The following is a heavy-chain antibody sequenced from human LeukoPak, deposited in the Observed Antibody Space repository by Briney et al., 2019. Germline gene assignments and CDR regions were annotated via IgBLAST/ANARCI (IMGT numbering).Heavy chain of an antibody. CDR3: NTGGNYDSSDTPFDY. Sequence: GGSLRLSCAASGFTFDDYAMHWVRQAPGKGLEWVSAISGSGGSTYYADSVKGRFTISRDNSKNTLYLQMNSLKTEDTAVYYCNTGGNYDSSDTPFDYWGQGTLVIVSS. D-gene: IGHD3-22*01. CDR1: GFTFDDYA. V-gene: IGHV3-23*01. J-gene: IGHJ4*02. CDR2: ISGSGGST.